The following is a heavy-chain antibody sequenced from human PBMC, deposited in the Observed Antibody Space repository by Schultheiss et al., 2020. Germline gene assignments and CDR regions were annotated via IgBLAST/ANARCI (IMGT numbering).Heavy chain of an antibody. V-gene: IGHV4-31*03. Sequence: SETLSLTCTVSGGSISSGGYYWSWIRQHPGKGLEWIGYIYYSGSTYYNPSLKSRVTISVDTSKNQFSLKLSSVTAADTAVYYCARVSQYYDILTGYYNPYWYFDLWGRGTLVTVSA. J-gene: IGHJ2*01. D-gene: IGHD3-9*01. CDR2: IYYSGST. CDR3: ARVSQYYDILTGYYNPYWYFDL. CDR1: GGSISSGGYY.